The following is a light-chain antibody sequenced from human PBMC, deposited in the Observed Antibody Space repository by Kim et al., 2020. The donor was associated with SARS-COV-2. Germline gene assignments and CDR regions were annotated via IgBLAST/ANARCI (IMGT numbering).Light chain of an antibody. CDR3: QRRDDCGA. J-gene: IGKJ4*01. Sequence: SLAPRERDTLACGERQTVNSYLAWYQQKPGQAPRLLIYEKSKRATGIPARFSGSGSGTDFTLTISSLEPEDCAIYYCQRRDDCGAFGGGTKVDIK. CDR2: EKS. V-gene: IGKV3-11*01. CDR1: QTVNSY.